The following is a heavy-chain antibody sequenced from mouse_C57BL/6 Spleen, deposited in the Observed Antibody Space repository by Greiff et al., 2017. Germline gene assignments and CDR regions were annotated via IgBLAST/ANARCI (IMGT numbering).Heavy chain of an antibody. Sequence: VQLQQSGPELVKPGASVKMSCKASGYTFTDYNMHWVKQSHGKSLEWIGYINPNNGGTSYNQKFKGKATLTVNKSSSTAYMELRSLTSEYSAVYYCARWASGSSLYAMDYWGQGTSVTVSS. J-gene: IGHJ4*01. CDR2: INPNNGGT. V-gene: IGHV1-22*01. D-gene: IGHD1-1*01. CDR1: GYTFTDYN. CDR3: ARWASGSSLYAMDY.